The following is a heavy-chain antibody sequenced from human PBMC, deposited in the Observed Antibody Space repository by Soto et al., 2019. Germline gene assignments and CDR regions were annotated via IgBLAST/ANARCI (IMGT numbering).Heavy chain of an antibody. D-gene: IGHD2-15*01. J-gene: IGHJ4*02. CDR2: INHSGST. CDR3: ARAPLGTVVIDY. CDR1: GGSFSGYY. V-gene: IGHV4-34*01. Sequence: SETLSLTCAVYGGSFSGYYWSWIRQPPGKGLEWIGEINHSGSTNYNPSLKSRVTISVDTSKNQFSLKRSSVTAADTAVYYCARAPLGTVVIDYWGQGTLVTVSS.